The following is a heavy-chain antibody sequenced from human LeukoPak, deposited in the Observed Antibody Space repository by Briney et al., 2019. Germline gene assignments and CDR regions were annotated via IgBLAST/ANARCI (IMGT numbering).Heavy chain of an antibody. Sequence: PVASVKVSCKASGSTFSSYAISWVRQAPGQGLEWMGGIIPIFGTANYAQKFQGRVTITTDESTSTAYMELSSLRSEDTAVYYCARERSGYSYGQNFDYWGQGTLVTVSS. D-gene: IGHD5-18*01. CDR3: ARERSGYSYGQNFDY. CDR2: IIPIFGTA. V-gene: IGHV1-69*05. J-gene: IGHJ4*02. CDR1: GSTFSSYA.